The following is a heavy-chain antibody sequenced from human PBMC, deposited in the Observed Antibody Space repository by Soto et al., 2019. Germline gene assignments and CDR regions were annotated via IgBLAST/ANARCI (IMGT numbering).Heavy chain of an antibody. CDR2: TYFRSKWYN. CDR1: GDSVASNTAS. Sequence: SQTLSLTCAISGDSVASNTASWNWIRQSPSRGLEWLGRTYFRSKWYNDYAVSVKSRIIINPDTSNNQFSLQLNSVTPEDTAVYFCAKGDNLGPKTGYAFDPWGQGIMVTVSS. J-gene: IGHJ5*02. CDR3: AKGDNLGPKTGYAFDP. D-gene: IGHD5-12*01. V-gene: IGHV6-1*01.